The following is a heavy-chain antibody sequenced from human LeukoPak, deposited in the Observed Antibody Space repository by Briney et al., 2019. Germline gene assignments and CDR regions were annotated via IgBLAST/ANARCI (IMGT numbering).Heavy chain of an antibody. V-gene: IGHV3-21*01. CDR1: GFTFSSYS. J-gene: IGHJ4*02. CDR2: ISSSSSYI. Sequence: GGSLRLSCAASGFTFSSYSMTWVRQAPGKGLEWVSPISSSSSYIYYADSVKGRFTISRDNAKNSLYLQMNSLRAEDTAVHYCARVTDYDSSGPALSDYWGQGTLVTVSS. D-gene: IGHD3-22*01. CDR3: ARVTDYDSSGPALSDY.